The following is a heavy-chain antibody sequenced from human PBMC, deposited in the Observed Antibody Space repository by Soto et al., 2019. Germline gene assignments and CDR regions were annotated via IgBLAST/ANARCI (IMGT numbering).Heavy chain of an antibody. CDR3: ARGVSYYDFWSGYRRICDY. CDR2: INHSGST. D-gene: IGHD3-3*01. CDR1: GGSFSGYY. Sequence: QVQLQQWGAGLLKPSETLSLTCAVYGGSFSGYYWSWIRQPPGKGLEWIGEINHSGSTNYNPSLKSRGTISADTSKNQFALKLSSVTAADTAVYYCARGVSYYDFWSGYRRICDYWGQGTLVTVSS. V-gene: IGHV4-34*01. J-gene: IGHJ4*02.